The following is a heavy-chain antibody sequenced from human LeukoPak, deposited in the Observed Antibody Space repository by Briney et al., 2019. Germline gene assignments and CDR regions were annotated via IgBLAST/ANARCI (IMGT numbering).Heavy chain of an antibody. CDR1: GFTFTNSG. J-gene: IGHJ5*02. D-gene: IGHD2-2*01. V-gene: IGHV3-30*02. CDR2: IQFHGSDI. CDR3: AKDNPIEKVPGLGPGS. Sequence: GGSLRLSCAASGFTFTNSGMHWVRQAPGRGLEWVAFIQFHGSDIFYADSVEGRFTISRDNSKNTLYLQMNSLRPEDTAVYYCAKDNPIEKVPGLGPGSWGQGTLVTVSS.